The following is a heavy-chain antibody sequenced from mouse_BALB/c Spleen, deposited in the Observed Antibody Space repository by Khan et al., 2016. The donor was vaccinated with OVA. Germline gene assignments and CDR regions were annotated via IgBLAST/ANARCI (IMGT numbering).Heavy chain of an antibody. V-gene: IGHV9-2-1*01. CDR2: INTETGEP. J-gene: IGHJ3*01. D-gene: IGHD2-1*01. CDR3: ARAPYGNGFAY. CDR1: GYTFTDYS. Sequence: QIQLVQSGPELKKPGETVKISCKASGYTFTDYSMHWVKQAPGKGLKWMGWINTETGEPTYADDFKGRFAFSLETSASTAYLQINNLKNEDTATYFCARAPYGNGFAYGGKGTLVTGSA.